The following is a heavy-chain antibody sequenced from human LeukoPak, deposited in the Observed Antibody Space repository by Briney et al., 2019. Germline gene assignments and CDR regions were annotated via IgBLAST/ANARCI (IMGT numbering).Heavy chain of an antibody. D-gene: IGHD1-26*01. J-gene: IGHJ4*02. Sequence: GGSLRLSCAASGFPVSSNYMTWVRQAPQKGLEWVSTIHSDGTTYYVDSVKGRFLISRDISQNTVYLEMNSLRAEDAAVYYCARDAPGNSGSSPGAFDYWGQGTLVTVSS. CDR3: ARDAPGNSGSSPGAFDY. V-gene: IGHV3-53*01. CDR1: GFPVSSNY. CDR2: IHSDGTT.